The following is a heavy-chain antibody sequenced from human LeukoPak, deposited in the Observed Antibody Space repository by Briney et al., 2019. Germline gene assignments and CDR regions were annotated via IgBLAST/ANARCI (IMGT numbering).Heavy chain of an antibody. CDR3: AKDSLTTVDY. Sequence: GGTLRLSCAGSGFTFSSYSMNWVRQAPGKGLEWVSSISSSSSFIYYADSVKGRFTISRDNAKNSLYLQMNSLRVEDTAVYYCAKDSLTTVDYWGQGSLVTVSS. CDR2: ISSSSSFI. J-gene: IGHJ4*02. CDR1: GFTFSSYS. D-gene: IGHD4-11*01. V-gene: IGHV3-21*01.